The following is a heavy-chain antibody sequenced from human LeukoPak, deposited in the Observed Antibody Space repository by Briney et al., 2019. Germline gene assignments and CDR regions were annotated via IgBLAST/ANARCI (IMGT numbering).Heavy chain of an antibody. D-gene: IGHD3-10*01. Sequence: GGSLRLSCAASGFTFSSYAMHWIRQAPGKGLEWVAVISYDGSNKYYADSVKGRFTISRDNSKNTLYLQMNSLRAEDTAVYYCARLSEMFRGPQVIYYFDFWGQGTLVTVSS. CDR3: ARLSEMFRGPQVIYYFDF. CDR2: ISYDGSNK. J-gene: IGHJ4*02. CDR1: GFTFSSYA. V-gene: IGHV3-30*04.